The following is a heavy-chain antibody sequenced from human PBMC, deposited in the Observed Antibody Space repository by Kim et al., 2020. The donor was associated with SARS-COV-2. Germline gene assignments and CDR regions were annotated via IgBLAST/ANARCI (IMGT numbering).Heavy chain of an antibody. CDR3: ARWDGGVSSSLMDV. V-gene: IGHV1-69*01. D-gene: IGHD3-3*01. Sequence: AQKFQGRVTITADESTSTAYMELSSLRSEDTAVYYCARWDGGVSSSLMDVWGQGTTVTVSS. J-gene: IGHJ6*02.